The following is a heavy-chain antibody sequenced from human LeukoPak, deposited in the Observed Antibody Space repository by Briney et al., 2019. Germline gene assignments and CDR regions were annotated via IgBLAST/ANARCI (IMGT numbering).Heavy chain of an antibody. CDR1: GFTFSSYA. CDR3: ARYRLVWLPAPVFDY. D-gene: IGHD6-19*01. J-gene: IGHJ4*02. V-gene: IGHV3-23*01. CDR2: ISGSGGST. Sequence: GGSLRLSCAASGFTFSSYAMSWVRQAPGKGLEWVSGISGSGGSTYYADSVKGRFTISRDNSKNTLYLQMNSLRAEDTAVYYCARYRLVWLPAPVFDYWGPGTQVTVSS.